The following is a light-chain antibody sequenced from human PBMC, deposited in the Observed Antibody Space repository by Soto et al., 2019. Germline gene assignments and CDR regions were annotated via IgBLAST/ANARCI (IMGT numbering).Light chain of an antibody. V-gene: IGKV3-20*01. J-gene: IGKJ1*01. CDR1: QSGTSNY. CDR2: GAS. CDR3: QQYGSSPWT. Sequence: EIVLTHSPGTLSLSPGERATLSCRASQSGTSNYLASYQQKPGQAPRLLISGASSRAAGISDKFSGSGSGTEFTLTISSLQSEDFAVYYCQQYGSSPWTFGQGTKVDNK.